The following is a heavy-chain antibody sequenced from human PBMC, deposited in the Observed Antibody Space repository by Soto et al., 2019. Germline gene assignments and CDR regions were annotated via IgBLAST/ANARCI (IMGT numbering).Heavy chain of an antibody. D-gene: IGHD1-26*01. V-gene: IGHV4-31*03. Sequence: SETLSLTCSVSGVSITSGGFHWSWIRQYPGKGLECIGYIHYSGTTHYSPSLKGRMSISVDTPKSQFSLRLASVTAADTAVYFCARVAVSRGSYFHGMDVWGQGTTVTVSS. CDR3: ARVAVSRGSYFHGMDV. J-gene: IGHJ6*02. CDR2: IHYSGTT. CDR1: GVSITSGGFH.